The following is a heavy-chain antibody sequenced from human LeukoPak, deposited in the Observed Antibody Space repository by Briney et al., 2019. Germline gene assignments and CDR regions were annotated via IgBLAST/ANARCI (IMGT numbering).Heavy chain of an antibody. J-gene: IGHJ6*03. D-gene: IGHD3-9*01. V-gene: IGHV4-59*01. CDR1: GGSISSYY. CDR2: IYYSGST. Sequence: PSETLSLTCTVSGGSISSYYWSWIRQPPGKGLEWIGYIYYSGSTNYNPSLKSRVTISVDTSKNQFSLKLSSVTAADTAVYYCARLVRGVFDWLVGNYYYYYMDVWGKGTTVTVSS. CDR3: ARLVRGVFDWLVGNYYYYYMDV.